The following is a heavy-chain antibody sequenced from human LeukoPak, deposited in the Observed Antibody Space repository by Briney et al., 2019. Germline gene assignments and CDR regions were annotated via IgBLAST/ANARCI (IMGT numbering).Heavy chain of an antibody. CDR3: ARSSLVRGVITTFDY. CDR1: GGSFSGYY. Sequence: SETLSLTCAVYGGSFSGYYWSWIRQPPGKGLEWIGEINHSGSTYYNPSLKSRVTISVDRSKNQFSLKLSSVTAADTAVYYCARSSLVRGVITTFDYRGQGTLVTVSS. CDR2: INHSGST. D-gene: IGHD3-10*01. V-gene: IGHV4-34*01. J-gene: IGHJ4*02.